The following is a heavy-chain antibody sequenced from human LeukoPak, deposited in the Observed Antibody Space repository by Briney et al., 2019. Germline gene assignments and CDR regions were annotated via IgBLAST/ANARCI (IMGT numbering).Heavy chain of an antibody. V-gene: IGHV3-23*01. J-gene: IGHJ4*02. D-gene: IGHD6-19*01. CDR1: GFTFSSYA. Sequence: GGSLRLSCAASGFTFSSYAMSWVRQAPGKGLEWVSTISGSGSGTYYADSVKGRFTISRDNSKNTLYLQMNSLRAEDTAVYYCAKGQTLAVAGMIYWGQGTLVTVSS. CDR3: AKGQTLAVAGMIY. CDR2: ISGSGSGT.